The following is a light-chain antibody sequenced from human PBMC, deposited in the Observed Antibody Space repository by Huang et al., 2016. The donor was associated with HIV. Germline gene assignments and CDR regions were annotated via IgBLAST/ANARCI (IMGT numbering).Light chain of an antibody. CDR1: QSVSTY. CDR3: QQRSNWPLT. J-gene: IGKJ5*01. Sequence: EIVLTQSPATLSLSPGESATLSCRASQSVSTYLAWYQQKPCQAPRLLIYDISNRATGIPPRFSGSGSGTDFTLTISSLEPEDFAVYYCQQRSNWPLTFGQGTRLEI. V-gene: IGKV3-11*01. CDR2: DIS.